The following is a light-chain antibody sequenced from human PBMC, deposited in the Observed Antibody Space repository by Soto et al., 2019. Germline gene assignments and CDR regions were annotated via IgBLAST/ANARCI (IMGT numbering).Light chain of an antibody. V-gene: IGKV3-11*01. CDR1: QSVSGY. CDR3: QQRSNWPYLT. Sequence: EIVLTQSQDTLSLSPGERATLSCRASQSVSGYLGWYQQKPGQAPRLLIYDASNRAYGVPARFRGSGSGTNFTLTIASLEPEDFAVYYCQQRSNWPYLTFGGGTRV. CDR2: DAS. J-gene: IGKJ4*01.